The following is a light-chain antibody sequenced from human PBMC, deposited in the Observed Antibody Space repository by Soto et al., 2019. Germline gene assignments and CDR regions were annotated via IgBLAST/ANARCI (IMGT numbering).Light chain of an antibody. CDR1: QTINSW. CDR3: QQSNTYPIT. Sequence: DFQLTQSPSTLSASVGDRVTITCRASQTINSWLAWYQQKPGKAPKVLIYKASSLESGVPSRFSGSGSGTEFTLTISSLQPDDFATYYCQQSNTYPITFGQGTRLEIK. CDR2: KAS. J-gene: IGKJ5*01. V-gene: IGKV1-5*03.